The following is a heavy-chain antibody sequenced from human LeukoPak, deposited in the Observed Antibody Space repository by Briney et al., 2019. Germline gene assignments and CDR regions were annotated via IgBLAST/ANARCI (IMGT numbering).Heavy chain of an antibody. J-gene: IGHJ4*02. CDR3: ARLAYYYDSSGYYAQPFDY. CDR2: IYPGDSDT. V-gene: IGHV5-51*01. D-gene: IGHD3-22*01. CDR1: GYSFTSYW. Sequence: GESLRISCKGSGYSFTSYWIGWVRQMPGKGLEWMGIIYPGDSDTRYSPSFQGQVTISADKSISTAYLQWSSLKASDTAMYYCARLAYYYDSSGYYAQPFDYWGQGTLVNVSS.